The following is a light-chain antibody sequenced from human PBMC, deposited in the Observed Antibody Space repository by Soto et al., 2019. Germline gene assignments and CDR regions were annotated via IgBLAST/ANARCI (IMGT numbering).Light chain of an antibody. CDR3: QVWDIGSGVA. Sequence: SYVLTQAPSVSVAPGKTATITCGGNNIGSKSVHWYQQKPGQAPVLVIYYDSDRPSGIPERFSGSNSGSTATLTISRVEAGDEADHYCQVWDIGSGVAFGGGTKLTVL. V-gene: IGLV3-21*04. CDR1: NIGSKS. CDR2: YDS. J-gene: IGLJ2*01.